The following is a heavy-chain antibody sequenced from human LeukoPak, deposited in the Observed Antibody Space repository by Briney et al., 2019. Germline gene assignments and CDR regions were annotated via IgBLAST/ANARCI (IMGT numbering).Heavy chain of an antibody. CDR2: IYSGGST. V-gene: IGHV3-66*01. CDR3: AREGMGRDNAFDI. D-gene: IGHD2-15*01. J-gene: IGHJ3*02. Sequence: GRSLRLSCAASGFTVSSNYMSWVRQAPGKGLEWVSVIYSGGSTYYADSVKGRFTISRDNSKNTLYLQMNSLRAEDTAVYYCAREGMGRDNAFDIWGHGTMVTVSS. CDR1: GFTVSSNY.